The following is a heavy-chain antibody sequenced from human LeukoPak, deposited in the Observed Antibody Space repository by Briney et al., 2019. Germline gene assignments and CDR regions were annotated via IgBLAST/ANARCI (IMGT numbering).Heavy chain of an antibody. CDR1: GYTLTELS. V-gene: IGHV1-24*01. J-gene: IGHJ3*02. D-gene: IGHD3-10*01. CDR3: ATPKYYREAFDI. Sequence: ASVKVSCKVSGYTLTELSMHWVRQAPGKGLEWMGGFDPEDGETIYAQKFQGRVTMTEDTSTDTAYMELSSLRSEDTAVYYCATPKYYREAFDIWGQGTMVTVSS. CDR2: FDPEDGET.